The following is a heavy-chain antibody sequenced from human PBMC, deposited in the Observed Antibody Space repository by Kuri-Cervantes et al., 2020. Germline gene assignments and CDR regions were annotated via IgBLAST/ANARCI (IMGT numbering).Heavy chain of an antibody. D-gene: IGHD5-24*01. CDR1: GYTFTSYD. CDR3: AREGRSVEYEEIDY. J-gene: IGHJ4*02. V-gene: IGHV1-8*01. Sequence: ASVKVSCKASGYTFTSYDINWVRQATGQGLEWMGWMNPNSGNTGYAQKFQGRVTMARDTSTSTVYMELSSLRSEDTAVYYCAREGRSVEYEEIDYWGQGTLVTVSS. CDR2: MNPNSGNT.